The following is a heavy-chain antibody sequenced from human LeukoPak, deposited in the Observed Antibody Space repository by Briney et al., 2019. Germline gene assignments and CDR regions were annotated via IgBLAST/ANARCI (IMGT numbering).Heavy chain of an antibody. CDR1: APYITMGGYY. CDR2: IHYTGST. CDR3: ASGRYYYYLDV. V-gene: IGHV4-31*03. Sequence: PSETLSLTCTVSAPYITMGGYYWNWIRQHPGKGLEWIGYIHYTGSTNYNSSLKSRVTISIDTSKNQFSLELTSVTAADTAVYHCASGRYYYYLDVWGKGTTVTVS. J-gene: IGHJ6*03. D-gene: IGHD3/OR15-3a*01.